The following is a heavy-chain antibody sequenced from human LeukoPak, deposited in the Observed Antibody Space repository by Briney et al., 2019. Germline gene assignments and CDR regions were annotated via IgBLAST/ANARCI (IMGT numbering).Heavy chain of an antibody. Sequence: SDTLSLTCTVSGGSISSSSYYWGWIRQPPGKGLEWIGSIYYSGSTYYNPSLKSRVTISVDTYKNQFSLKLSSVTAADTAVYYCARVIAAAGILFDIRNYYYMDVWGKGTTVTVSS. CDR1: GGSISSSSYY. V-gene: IGHV4-39*07. J-gene: IGHJ6*03. CDR3: ARVIAAAGILFDIRNYYYMDV. D-gene: IGHD6-13*01. CDR2: IYYSGST.